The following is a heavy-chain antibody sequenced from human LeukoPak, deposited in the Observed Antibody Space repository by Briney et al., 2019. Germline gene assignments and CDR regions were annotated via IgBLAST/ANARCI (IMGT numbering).Heavy chain of an antibody. CDR3: ARGDLYSGSSALDY. CDR2: IYYSGST. J-gene: IGHJ4*02. Sequence: SETLSPTCTVSGGSISSSSYYWGWIRQPPGKGLEWIGSIYYSGSTYYNPSLKSRVTISVDTSKNHFSLKLSSVTAADTAVYYCARGDLYSGSSALDYWGQGTLVTVSS. D-gene: IGHD3-10*01. CDR1: GGSISSSSYY. V-gene: IGHV4-39*07.